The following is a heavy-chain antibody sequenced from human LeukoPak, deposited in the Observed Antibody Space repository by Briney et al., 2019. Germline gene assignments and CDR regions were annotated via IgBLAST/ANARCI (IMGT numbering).Heavy chain of an antibody. Sequence: SETLSLTCAVYGGSFSGYYWSWIRQPPGKGLEWIGEINHSGSTNYNPSLKSRVTISVNTSKNQFSLKLGSVTAADTAVYYCARGKGGSWYPPFDYWGQGTLVTVSS. CDR1: GGSFSGYY. CDR2: INHSGST. V-gene: IGHV4-34*01. D-gene: IGHD6-13*01. CDR3: ARGKGGSWYPPFDY. J-gene: IGHJ4*02.